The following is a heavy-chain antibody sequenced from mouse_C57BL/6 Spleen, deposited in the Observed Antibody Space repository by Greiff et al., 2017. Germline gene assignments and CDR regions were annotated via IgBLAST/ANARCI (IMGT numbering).Heavy chain of an antibody. CDR3: ARAKPYFDY. CDR1: GYAFSSSW. Sequence: QVQLQQSGPELVKPGASVKISCKASGYAFSSSWMNWVKQRPGKGLEWIGRIYPGDGDTNYNGKFKGKATLTADKSSSTAYMQLSSLTSEDSAVYFCARAKPYFDYWGQGTTLTVSS. V-gene: IGHV1-82*01. J-gene: IGHJ2*01. CDR2: IYPGDGDT.